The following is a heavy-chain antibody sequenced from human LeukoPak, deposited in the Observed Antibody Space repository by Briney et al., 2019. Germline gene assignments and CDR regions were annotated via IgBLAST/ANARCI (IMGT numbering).Heavy chain of an antibody. CDR3: AREEYGSGSYYFDY. V-gene: IGHV3-23*01. Sequence: QPGGSQRLSCAASGFTFSSYDMSWVRQAPGKGLEWVSSIRDSGSGAYYADSVKGRFTVSRDNSKNMVYLQMNSLRAEDTAVYYCAREEYGSGSYYFDYWGQGTLVTVSS. J-gene: IGHJ4*02. D-gene: IGHD3-10*01. CDR2: IRDSGSGA. CDR1: GFTFSSYD.